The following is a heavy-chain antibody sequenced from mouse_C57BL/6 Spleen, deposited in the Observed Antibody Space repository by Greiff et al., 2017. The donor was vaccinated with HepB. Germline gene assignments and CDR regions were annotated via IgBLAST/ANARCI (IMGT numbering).Heavy chain of an antibody. CDR2: IYPGSGST. V-gene: IGHV1-55*01. D-gene: IGHD1-1*01. Sequence: QVQLQQPGAELVKPWASVKMSCKASGYTFTSYWITWVKQRPGQGLEWIGDIYPGSGSTNYNEKFKSKATLTVDTSSSTAYMQLSSLTSEDSAVYYCARKAFYYGSSYWYFDVWGTGTTVTVSS. CDR3: ARKAFYYGSSYWYFDV. CDR1: GYTFTSYW. J-gene: IGHJ1*03.